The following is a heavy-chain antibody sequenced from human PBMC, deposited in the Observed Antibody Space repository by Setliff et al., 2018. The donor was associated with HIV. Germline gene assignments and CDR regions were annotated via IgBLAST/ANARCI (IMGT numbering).Heavy chain of an antibody. D-gene: IGHD1-26*01. CDR2: ISSRGGSV. Sequence: GGSLRLSCAASGFTFSTSGMNWVRQAPGKGLEWVSSISSRGGSVYYMDSVKGRFTISRDNAKNSLYLQMNSLRAEDTAVYYSARDRGLRGMLLSSKELGFYCMDVWGKGTTVTVSS. J-gene: IGHJ6*03. CDR3: ARDRGLRGMLLSSKELGFYCMDV. CDR1: GFTFSTSG. V-gene: IGHV3-21*04.